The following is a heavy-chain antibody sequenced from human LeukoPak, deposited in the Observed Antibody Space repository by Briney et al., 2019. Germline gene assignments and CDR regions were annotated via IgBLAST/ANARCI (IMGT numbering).Heavy chain of an antibody. CDR1: GASISSYY. D-gene: IGHD5-18*01. Sequence: PSETLSLTCTVSGASISSYYWSWIRQPPGKGLEWIGYIYYSGNTNYNPSLKSRVTISVDTSKNQFSLKLSSVTAADTAVYYCAQTSANTFNYWGQGTLVTVSS. J-gene: IGHJ4*02. CDR3: AQTSANTFNY. CDR2: IYYSGNT. V-gene: IGHV4-59*01.